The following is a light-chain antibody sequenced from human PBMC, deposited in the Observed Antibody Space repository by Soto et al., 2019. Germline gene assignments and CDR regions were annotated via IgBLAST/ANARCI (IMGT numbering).Light chain of an antibody. Sequence: EIVLTQSPGTLSLSPGERATLSCRASPSVSGSNLAWYQQKPGQAPRLVIYGASSRATGIPDRFSGSGSGTDFTLTISRLEPEDFAVYYCQPYGSFGQGTKVEIK. V-gene: IGKV3-20*01. J-gene: IGKJ1*01. CDR2: GAS. CDR1: PSVSGSN. CDR3: QPYGS.